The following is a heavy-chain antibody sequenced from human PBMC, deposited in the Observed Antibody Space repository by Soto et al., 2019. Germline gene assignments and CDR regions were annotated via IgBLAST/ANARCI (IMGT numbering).Heavy chain of an antibody. V-gene: IGHV3-23*01. D-gene: IGHD3-10*01. CDR3: AKALYGGFTY. CDR1: GFVFSDFA. J-gene: IGHJ4*02. Sequence: PGGSLRLSCSASGFVFSDFAMHWVRQAPGKGLEWVSGISGSGDSTHYADSVKGRFTVSRDNSKSMLYLQTNSLRAEDTAIYYCAKALYGGFTYWGQGTLVTVSS. CDR2: ISGSGDST.